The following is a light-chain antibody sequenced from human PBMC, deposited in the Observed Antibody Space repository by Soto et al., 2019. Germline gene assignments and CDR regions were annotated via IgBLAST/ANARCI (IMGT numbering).Light chain of an antibody. CDR3: QVWDISTDTVV. V-gene: IGLV3-21*02. CDR2: DDR. CDR1: NIGSKS. Sequence: SYALTQPPSVSVAPGQTARITCGGNNIGSKSVHWCQQRPGQAPVKVVFDDRDRPSGIPARFSGSSSGNTATLTISRVEDGDEADYYCQVWDISTDTVVFGGGTQLTVL. J-gene: IGLJ2*01.